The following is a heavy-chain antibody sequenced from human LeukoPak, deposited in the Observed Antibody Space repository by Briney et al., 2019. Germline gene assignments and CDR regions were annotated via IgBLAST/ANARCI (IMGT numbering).Heavy chain of an antibody. CDR1: GGSISSGSYY. CDR2: IYTSGST. Sequence: PSQTLSLTCTVSGGSISSGSYYWSWIRQPAGKGLEWIGRIYTSGSTNYNPSLKSRVTISVDTSKNQFSLKLSSVTAADTAVYYCARDYYGSGSYYTYYYYMDVWGKGTTVTISS. D-gene: IGHD3-10*01. J-gene: IGHJ6*03. CDR3: ARDYYGSGSYYTYYYYMDV. V-gene: IGHV4-61*02.